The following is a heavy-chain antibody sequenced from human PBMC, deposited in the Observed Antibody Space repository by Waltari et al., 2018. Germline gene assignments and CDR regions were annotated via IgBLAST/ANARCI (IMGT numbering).Heavy chain of an antibody. D-gene: IGHD3-22*01. J-gene: IGHJ4*02. CDR3: ARPRGYQYYFDY. V-gene: IGHV3-48*03. CDR1: GFTFSSYE. CDR2: ISSSGSTI. Sequence: EVQLVESGGGLVQPGGSLRLSCAASGFTFSSYEMNWVRQAPGKGLECVSYISSSGSTIYYADSVKGRFTISRDNAKNSLYLQMNSLRAEDTAVYYCARPRGYQYYFDYWGQGTLVTVSS.